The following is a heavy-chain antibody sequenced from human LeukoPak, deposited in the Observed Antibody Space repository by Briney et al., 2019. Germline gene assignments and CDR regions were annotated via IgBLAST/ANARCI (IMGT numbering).Heavy chain of an antibody. Sequence: SETLSLTCTVSGGSISSYSWNWIRQPAGKGLEWIGRIYTSGSTNYNPSHKSRVTMSVDTSKNQFSLKLSSVTAADTAIYYCARASSGSYYYFDYWGQGTLVTVSS. CDR3: ARASSGSYYYFDY. V-gene: IGHV4-4*07. J-gene: IGHJ4*02. CDR1: GGSISSYS. CDR2: IYTSGST. D-gene: IGHD3-22*01.